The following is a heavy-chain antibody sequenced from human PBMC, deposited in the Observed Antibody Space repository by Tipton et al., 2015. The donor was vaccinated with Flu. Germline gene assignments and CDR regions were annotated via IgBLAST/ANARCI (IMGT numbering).Heavy chain of an antibody. CDR3: ARDRAYYDFWSGYGGDYYYGMDV. D-gene: IGHD3-3*01. CDR2: ISYDGSNK. V-gene: IGHV3-30*01. CDR1: GFTFSSYA. Sequence: SLRLSCAASGFTFSSYAMHWVRQAPGKGLEWVAVISYDGSNKYYADSVKGRFTISRDNSKNTLYLQMNSLRAEDTAVYYCARDRAYYDFWSGYGGDYYYGMDVWGQGTTVTVSS. J-gene: IGHJ6*02.